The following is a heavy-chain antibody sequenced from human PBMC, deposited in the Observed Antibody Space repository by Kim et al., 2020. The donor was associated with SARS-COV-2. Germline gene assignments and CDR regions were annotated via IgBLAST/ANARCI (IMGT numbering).Heavy chain of an antibody. J-gene: IGHJ4*02. Sequence: SETLSLTCTVSGGSTSSSNYYWGWIRQSPGKGLEWIGTLFYSGTYYNPSLKSRVTISQDMSKKQLSLKVTSVTAADTAVYYCVRGIVVSGGGWGYGGSSTPGAADQWGQGTLVIVSS. CDR3: VRGIVVSGGGWGYGGSSTPGAADQ. V-gene: IGHV4-39*07. D-gene: IGHD2-15*01. CDR2: LFYSGT. CDR1: GGSTSSSNYY.